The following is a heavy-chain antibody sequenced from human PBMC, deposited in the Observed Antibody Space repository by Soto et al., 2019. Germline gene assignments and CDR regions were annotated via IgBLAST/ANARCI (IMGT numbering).Heavy chain of an antibody. CDR3: ARDGLSGGDAFDI. J-gene: IGHJ3*02. CDR1: GGSIRSDGYY. CDR2: MNYRGIT. Sequence: QVQLQESGPGLLKPSQTLSLTCTVSGGSIRSDGYYWSWIRQRPGKGLEWIGYMNYRGITYYNPSLQSRLTISEDTSKNHFPLNLNSVTSADTAVYYCARDGLSGGDAFDIWGQGTMVVVSS. V-gene: IGHV4-31*03. D-gene: IGHD3-10*01.